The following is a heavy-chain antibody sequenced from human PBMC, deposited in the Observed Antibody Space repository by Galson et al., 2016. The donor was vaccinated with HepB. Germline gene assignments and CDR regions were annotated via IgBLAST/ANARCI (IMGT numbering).Heavy chain of an antibody. D-gene: IGHD4-17*01. CDR2: ISPFNGDT. V-gene: IGHV1-18*01. CDR1: GYTFVSFG. CDR3: ERDRPRVTTSYYYYHGMDV. Sequence: SVKVSCKASGYTFVSFGISWVRQAPGQGLEWMGWISPFNGDTHYAQTLQGRVTMTTDTSTNTAYMELRSLRSDDTAVYYCERDRPRVTTSYYYYHGMDVWGQGTTVTVSS. J-gene: IGHJ6*02.